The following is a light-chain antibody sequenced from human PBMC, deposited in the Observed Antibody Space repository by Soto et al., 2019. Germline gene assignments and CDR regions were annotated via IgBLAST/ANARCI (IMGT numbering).Light chain of an antibody. CDR2: GNS. CDR3: QSYDSSLYV. V-gene: IGLV1-40*01. Sequence: LTQPPSVSGAPGQRVTISCTGSSSNIGAGYDVHWYQQLPGTAPKLLIYGNSNRPSGVPDRFSGSKSGTSASLAITGLQAEDEADYYCQSYDSSLYVFGTGTKLTVL. CDR1: SSNIGAGYD. J-gene: IGLJ1*01.